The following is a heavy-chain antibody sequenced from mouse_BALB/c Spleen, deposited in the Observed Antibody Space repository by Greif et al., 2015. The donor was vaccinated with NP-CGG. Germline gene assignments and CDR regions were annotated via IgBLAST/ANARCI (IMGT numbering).Heavy chain of an antibody. D-gene: IGHD1-1*01. CDR2: ISDGGSYT. J-gene: IGHJ2*01. CDR1: GFTFSDYY. CDR3: ASGSSFDY. V-gene: IGHV5-4*02. Sequence: DVKLQESGGGLVKPGGSLKLSCAASGFTFSDYYMYWVRQTPEKRLEWVATISDGGSYTYYPDSVKGRFTISRDNAKNNLYLQMSSLKSEDTAMYYCASGSSFDYWGQGTTLTVSS.